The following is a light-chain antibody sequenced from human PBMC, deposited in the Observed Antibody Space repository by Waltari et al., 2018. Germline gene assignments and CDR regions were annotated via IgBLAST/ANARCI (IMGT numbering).Light chain of an antibody. CDR2: DVR. CDR3: SSYTSSSALLI. CDR1: NSDVGDFDS. Sequence: QSALTQPASVSGSPGQSITISCAGTNSDVGDFDSVSWYQQHQGKAPKLIIYDVRRRPSGVSARFSVSKSGNKASLTIAGLRAEDEADYYCSSYTSSSALLIFGGGTKVTVL. J-gene: IGLJ2*01. V-gene: IGLV2-14*03.